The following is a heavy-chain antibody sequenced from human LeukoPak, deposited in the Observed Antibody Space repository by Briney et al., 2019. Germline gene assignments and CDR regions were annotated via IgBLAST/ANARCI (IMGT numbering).Heavy chain of an antibody. CDR1: GGSYMSEKSD. Sequence: PSQTLSLTCNVSGGSYMSEKSDLSWIRQSAGKGLEWIGRLDSRGTSDYNPSLKSRVTISVDTSKNQFSLKLSSVTAADTAVYYCASGSIAAAGYYFDYWGQGTLVTVSS. V-gene: IGHV4-61*02. J-gene: IGHJ4*02. CDR3: ASGSIAAAGYYFDY. D-gene: IGHD6-13*01. CDR2: LDSRGTS.